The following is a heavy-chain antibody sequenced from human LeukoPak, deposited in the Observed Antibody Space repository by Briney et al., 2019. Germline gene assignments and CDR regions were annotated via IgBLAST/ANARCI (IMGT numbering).Heavy chain of an antibody. CDR2: ISGSGGST. V-gene: IGHV3-23*01. CDR1: GFTFSSYA. Sequence: PGGSLRLSCAASGFTFSSYAMSWVRQAPGKGLEWVSAISGSGGSTYYADSVKGRFTISRDNSKNTLYLQMNSLRAEDTAAYYWAPIRRGGDRDWGQGTLVTVSS. CDR3: APIRRGGDRD. D-gene: IGHD2-21*02. J-gene: IGHJ4*02.